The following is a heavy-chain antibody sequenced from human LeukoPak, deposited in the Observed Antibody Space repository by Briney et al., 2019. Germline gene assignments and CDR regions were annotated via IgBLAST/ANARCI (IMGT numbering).Heavy chain of an antibody. CDR1: GYTFTSYG. Sequence: GASVKVSCKASGYTFTSYGISWVRQAPGQGLEWMGWISAYNGNTNYAQKLQGRVTMTTDTSTSTAYMELRSLRSDDTAVYYCARGGRLRYFDWLSHGPYYFDYWGQGTLVTVSS. V-gene: IGHV1-18*01. D-gene: IGHD3-9*01. CDR3: ARGGRLRYFDWLSHGPYYFDY. J-gene: IGHJ4*02. CDR2: ISAYNGNT.